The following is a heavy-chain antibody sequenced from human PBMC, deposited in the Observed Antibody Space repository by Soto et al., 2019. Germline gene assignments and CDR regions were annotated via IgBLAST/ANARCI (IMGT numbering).Heavy chain of an antibody. J-gene: IGHJ6*02. V-gene: IGHV3-53*01. Sequence: GGSLRLSCAASGFTVSSNYMSWVRQAPGKGLEWVSVIYSGGSTYYADSVKGRFTISRDNSKNTLYLQMNSLRAEDTAVYYCASRPGTIFLVVIPSDYGMDVCCQGTTVTVS. CDR1: GFTVSSNY. CDR3: ASRPGTIFLVVIPSDYGMDV. D-gene: IGHD3-3*01. CDR2: IYSGGST.